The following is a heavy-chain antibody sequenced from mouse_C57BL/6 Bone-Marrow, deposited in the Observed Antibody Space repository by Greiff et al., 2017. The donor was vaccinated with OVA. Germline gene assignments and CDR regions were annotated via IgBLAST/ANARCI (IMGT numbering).Heavy chain of an antibody. Sequence: EVQLQQSGAELVRPGASVKLSCTASGFTIKDDYMHWVKQRPEQGLEWIGWIDPENGGTEYASQFQGKAPITADTSSNTAYLQLSSLTSEDTAVYYCTLYYYGGSSLVSYWGQGTLVTVSA. D-gene: IGHD1-1*01. CDR2: IDPENGGT. CDR3: TLYYYGGSSLVSY. V-gene: IGHV14-4*01. J-gene: IGHJ3*01. CDR1: GFTIKDDY.